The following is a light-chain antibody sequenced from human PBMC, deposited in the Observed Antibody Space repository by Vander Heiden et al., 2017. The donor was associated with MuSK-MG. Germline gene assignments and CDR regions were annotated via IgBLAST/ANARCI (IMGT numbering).Light chain of an antibody. CDR2: KAS. Sequence: DIQMTQSPSTLSASVRDRVTIPCRASQSIGSWLAWYQQQPGKAPKLLVSKASSLESGVPSRFSGSGSGTEFTLTITSLQPDDSATYYCQQYNNYAWTFGQGTKVEIK. CDR1: QSIGSW. J-gene: IGKJ1*01. V-gene: IGKV1-5*03. CDR3: QQYNNYAWT.